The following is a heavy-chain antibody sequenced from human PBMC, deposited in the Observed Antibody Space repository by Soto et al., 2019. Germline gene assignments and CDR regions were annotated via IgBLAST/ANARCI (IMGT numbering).Heavy chain of an antibody. CDR2: IKQDGSEK. CDR3: ASRYYYDSSGYHPASY. Sequence: GGSLRLSCAASGFTFSSYWMSWVRQAPGKGLEWVANIKQDGSEKYYVDSVKGRFTISRDNAKNSLYLQMNSLRAEDTAVYYCASRYYYDSSGYHPASYWGQGTLVTVS. CDR1: GFTFSSYW. V-gene: IGHV3-7*05. D-gene: IGHD3-22*01. J-gene: IGHJ4*02.